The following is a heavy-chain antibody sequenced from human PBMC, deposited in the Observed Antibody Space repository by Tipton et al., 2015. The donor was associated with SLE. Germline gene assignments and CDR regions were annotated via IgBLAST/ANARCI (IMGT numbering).Heavy chain of an antibody. J-gene: IGHJ6*03. CDR3: ARWAADSYMDV. D-gene: IGHD6-13*01. CDR2: IYYSGTT. Sequence: TLSLTCIVSDYSIRGGFYWAWIRQPPGKGLEWFGSIYYSGTTYYNPFLRSRVTISVDTSKEQFSLKLTSVTAADTAVYYCARWAADSYMDVWGKGTTVTVSS. CDR1: DYSIRGGFY. V-gene: IGHV4-38-2*02.